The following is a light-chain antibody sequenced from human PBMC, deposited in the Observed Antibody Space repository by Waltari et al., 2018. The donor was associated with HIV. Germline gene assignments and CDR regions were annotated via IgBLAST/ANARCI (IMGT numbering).Light chain of an antibody. V-gene: IGKV3D-15*01. CDR2: DAS. J-gene: IGKJ1*01. Sequence: EVVLTQSPSTLSVSLGEGASLSCRASQTVNNNLAWYQQRPGQAPRLLIYDASRRATAIPDRFSGSGSGTEFNLTISSLQSEDLALYVCQQYKKWPETFGLGTKVEIK. CDR3: QQYKKWPET. CDR1: QTVNNN.